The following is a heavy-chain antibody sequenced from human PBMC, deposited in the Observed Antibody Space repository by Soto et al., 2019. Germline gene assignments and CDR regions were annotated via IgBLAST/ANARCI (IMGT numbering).Heavy chain of an antibody. J-gene: IGHJ6*02. CDR2: MNPTSGNT. Sequence: QVQLVQSGDEVKKPGASVKVSCKASGYTFNSYDINWVRQATGQGLELMGWMNPTSGNTGYAKKVQGRVTMTRNTSISTAYIELSSQASEETDVYYCAKARTRTTSMDVWGQRTTITVTS. D-gene: IGHD1-1*01. CDR3: AKARTRTTSMDV. V-gene: IGHV1-8*01. CDR1: GYTFNSYD.